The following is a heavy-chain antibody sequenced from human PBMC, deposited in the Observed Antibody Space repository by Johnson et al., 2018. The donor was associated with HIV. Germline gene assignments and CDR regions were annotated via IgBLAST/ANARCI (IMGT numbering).Heavy chain of an antibody. CDR2: ISHDGSDK. D-gene: IGHD4-23*01. Sequence: QVQLVESGGRVVQPGRSLRLSCAASGFTFSSYGMHWVRQAPGKGLEWVAVISHDGSDKNYADSVKGRFTISRDNSKNTLFLQMNSLRAEYTAVYYCAKLRWAPRAFDIWGQGTMVTVSS. J-gene: IGHJ3*02. CDR3: AKLRWAPRAFDI. V-gene: IGHV3-30*18. CDR1: GFTFSSYG.